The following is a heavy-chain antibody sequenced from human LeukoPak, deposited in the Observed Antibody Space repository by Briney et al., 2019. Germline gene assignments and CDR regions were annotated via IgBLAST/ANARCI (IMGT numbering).Heavy chain of an antibody. CDR3: VGSTGYPYYFDY. Sequence: GESLKISCKASGYTFTGYWIGWVRQMPGKGLEWMGIIYPGDSNTRYSPSFQGQVTISADESISTAYLQWSSLKASGTAMYYCVGSTGYPYYFDYWGQGTLVTVSS. CDR2: IYPGDSNT. D-gene: IGHD3-9*01. J-gene: IGHJ4*02. CDR1: GYTFTGYW. V-gene: IGHV5-51*01.